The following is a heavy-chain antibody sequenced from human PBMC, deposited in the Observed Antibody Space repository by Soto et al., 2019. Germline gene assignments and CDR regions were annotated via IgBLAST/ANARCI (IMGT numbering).Heavy chain of an antibody. V-gene: IGHV3-30-3*01. J-gene: IGHJ6*02. CDR3: ARDIVVVPAAIRRGLTYYYYGMDV. D-gene: IGHD2-2*02. CDR1: GFSFSSYA. Sequence: GGSLRLSCAASGFSFSSYAMHWVRQDPGKGLEWVAVISYDGSNKYYADSVKGRFTISRDNSKNTLYLQMNSLRAEDTAVYYCARDIVVVPAAIRRGLTYYYYGMDVWGQVTTVTVSS. CDR2: ISYDGSNK.